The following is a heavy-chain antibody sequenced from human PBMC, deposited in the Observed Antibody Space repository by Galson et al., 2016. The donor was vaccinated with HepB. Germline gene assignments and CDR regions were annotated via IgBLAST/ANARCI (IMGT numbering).Heavy chain of an antibody. J-gene: IGHJ4*02. Sequence: SLRLSCAASGFTFRSNAMHWVRQAPGKGLEWVAVMSFDESNRFYADSVKGRFTISRDNSKNTLYLQMSNLRADDTAVYYCARDPETVYTLNEGYFDYWGQGTLVTVSS. V-gene: IGHV3-30-3*01. CDR1: GFTFRSNA. CDR2: MSFDESNR. D-gene: IGHD1-1*01. CDR3: ARDPETVYTLNEGYFDY.